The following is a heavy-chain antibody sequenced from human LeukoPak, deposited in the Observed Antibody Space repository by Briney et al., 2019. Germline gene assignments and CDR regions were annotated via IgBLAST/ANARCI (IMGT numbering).Heavy chain of an antibody. J-gene: IGHJ4*02. CDR1: GGTFSSYA. CDR2: IIPIFGTA. V-gene: IGHV1-69*05. Sequence: SVKVSCKASGGTFSSYAISWVRQAPGQGLEWMGRIIPIFGTANYAQKFQGRVTITTDESTSTAYMELSSLRSEDTAVYYCARQGSSTTQLLAYWGQGTLVTVPS. D-gene: IGHD2-2*01. CDR3: ARQGSSTTQLLAY.